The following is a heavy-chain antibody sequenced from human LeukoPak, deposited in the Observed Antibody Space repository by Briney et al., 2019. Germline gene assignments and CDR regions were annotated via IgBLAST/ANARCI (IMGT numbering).Heavy chain of an antibody. CDR2: IIPIFGTA. CDR3: ARGGSSSWSYYYYYDGMVL. Sequence: SVKLSCTASGGTFSSYAISWVRQAPGQGLEWMGGIIPIFGTANYAQKFQGRVTITADESTSTAYMELSSLRSEDTAVYYCARGGSSSWSYYYYYDGMVLWARRTSVTVSS. V-gene: IGHV1-69*13. CDR1: GGTFSSYA. D-gene: IGHD6-13*01. J-gene: IGHJ6*01.